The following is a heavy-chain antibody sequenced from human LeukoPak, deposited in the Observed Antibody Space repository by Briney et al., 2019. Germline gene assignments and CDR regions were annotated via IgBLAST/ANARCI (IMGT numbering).Heavy chain of an antibody. J-gene: IGHJ6*03. Sequence: PSETLSLTCTVSGGSISRYYWSWIRQPPGKGLEWIGYIYYSGGTNYNPSLKSRVTISVDTSKNQFSLKLSSVTAADTAVYYCARGWDYYGSGSYLKYYYYYYMDVWGKGTTVTVSS. D-gene: IGHD3-10*01. CDR1: GGSISRYY. CDR2: IYYSGGT. CDR3: ARGWDYYGSGSYLKYYYYYYMDV. V-gene: IGHV4-59*08.